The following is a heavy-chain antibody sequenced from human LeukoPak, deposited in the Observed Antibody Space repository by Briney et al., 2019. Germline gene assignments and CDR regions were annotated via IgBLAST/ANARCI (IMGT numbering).Heavy chain of an antibody. CDR2: ISWDGGST. D-gene: IGHD3-10*01. V-gene: IGHV3-43*01. CDR3: AKDAGQPAVAFDI. CDR1: GFTFDDYT. Sequence: PGGSLRLSCAASGFTFDDYTMHWVRQAPGKSLEWVSLISWDGGSTYYADSVKGRFTISRDNSKNSLYLQMNSLRTEDTALYYCAKDAGQPAVAFDIWGQGTMVTVSS. J-gene: IGHJ3*02.